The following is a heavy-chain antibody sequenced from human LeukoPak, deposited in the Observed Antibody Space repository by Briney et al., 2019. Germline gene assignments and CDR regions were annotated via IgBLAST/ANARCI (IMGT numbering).Heavy chain of an antibody. D-gene: IGHD3-3*01. V-gene: IGHV3-21*01. Sequence: GGSLRLSCAASGFTFSSYSMNWVRQAPGKGLEWVSSISSSSSYIYYADSVKGRFTISRDNSKNTLYLQMNSLRAEDTAVYYCARLVWSGYYQWFDPWGQGTLVTVSS. J-gene: IGHJ5*02. CDR2: ISSSSSYI. CDR1: GFTFSSYS. CDR3: ARLVWSGYYQWFDP.